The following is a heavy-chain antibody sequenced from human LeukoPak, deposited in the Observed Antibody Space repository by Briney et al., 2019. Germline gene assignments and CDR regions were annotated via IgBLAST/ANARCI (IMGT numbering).Heavy chain of an antibody. CDR1: GYSFSGYY. V-gene: IGHV1-2*02. CDR2: INPNSGGT. CDR3: AREGSGYPY. J-gene: IGHJ4*02. Sequence: ASVKVSCKASGYSFSGYYMHWVRQAPGQGLEWMGWINPNSGGTNYAQKFQGRVTMTRDTSISTAYMEVSRLTSDDTAVFYCAREGSGYPYWGQGTLVTVSS. D-gene: IGHD5-12*01.